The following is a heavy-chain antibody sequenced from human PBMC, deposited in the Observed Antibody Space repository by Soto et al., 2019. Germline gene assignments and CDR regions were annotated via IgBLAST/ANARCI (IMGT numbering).Heavy chain of an antibody. J-gene: IGHJ6*02. CDR3: ARDPTYYYGMDV. Sequence: ASVKVSCKASGYIFTAYGFSWVRQAPGQGLEWMGWISAYKGNTNYAQKLQGRVTMTTDTSTSTAYMELRSLRSDDTAVYYCARDPTYYYGMDVWGQGTTVTVSS. V-gene: IGHV1-18*01. CDR2: ISAYKGNT. CDR1: GYIFTAYG.